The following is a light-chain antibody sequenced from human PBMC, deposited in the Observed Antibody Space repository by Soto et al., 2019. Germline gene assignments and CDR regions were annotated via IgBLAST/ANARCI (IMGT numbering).Light chain of an antibody. J-gene: IGLJ1*01. CDR1: SSDVGAYNF. Sequence: QSVLTQPASVSVSPGQSITISCTGSSSDVGAYNFVSWYQHHPGKAPKLILYEVTTRPSGVSSRFSGSKSGNTASLTISGLQADDEANYYCNSYTSSNTPYVFGPGTKVTVL. CDR2: EVT. V-gene: IGLV2-14*01. CDR3: NSYTSSNTPYV.